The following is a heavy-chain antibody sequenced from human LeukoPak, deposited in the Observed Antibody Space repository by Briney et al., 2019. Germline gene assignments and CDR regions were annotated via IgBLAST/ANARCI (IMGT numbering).Heavy chain of an antibody. CDR3: AAESPLSYCSGGSCYSY. Sequence: GASVKVSCKASGFTFTSSAMQWVRQARGQRLEWIGWIVVGSGNTNYAQKFQERVTITRDMSTSTAYMELSSLRSEDTAVYYCAAESPLSYCSGGSCYSYWGQGTLVTVSS. D-gene: IGHD2-15*01. CDR2: IVVGSGNT. CDR1: GFTFTSSA. V-gene: IGHV1-58*02. J-gene: IGHJ4*02.